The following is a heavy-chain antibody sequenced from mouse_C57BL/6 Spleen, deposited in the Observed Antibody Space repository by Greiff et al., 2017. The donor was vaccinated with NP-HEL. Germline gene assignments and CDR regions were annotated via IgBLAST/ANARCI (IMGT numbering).Heavy chain of an antibody. CDR3: ARGDYYGSSYGYFDV. Sequence: VQLQQSGAELVKPGASVKMSCKASGYTFTTYPIEWMKQNHGKSLEWIGNFHPYNDDTKYNEKFKGKATLTVEKSSSTVYLELSLLTSDDSAVYYCARGDYYGSSYGYFDVWGTGTTVTVSS. V-gene: IGHV1-47*01. J-gene: IGHJ1*03. D-gene: IGHD1-1*01. CDR1: GYTFTTYP. CDR2: FHPYNDDT.